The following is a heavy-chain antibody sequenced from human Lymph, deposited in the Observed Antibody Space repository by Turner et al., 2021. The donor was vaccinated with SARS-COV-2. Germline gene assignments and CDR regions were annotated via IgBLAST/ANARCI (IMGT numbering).Heavy chain of an antibody. J-gene: IGHJ4*02. D-gene: IGHD4-17*01. CDR1: GFTFSTYG. V-gene: IGHV3-21*01. CDR3: ARDIPTTADYFDY. Sequence: EVQLVESGGGRVKPGGSLRLSCAASGFTFSTYGMNWVRQGPGKGLEWISSISSSSSYIFYADSVKGRFTIARDDAKNSLYLQMNSLRAEDTAVYYCARDIPTTADYFDYWGQGTLVTVSS. CDR2: ISSSSSYI.